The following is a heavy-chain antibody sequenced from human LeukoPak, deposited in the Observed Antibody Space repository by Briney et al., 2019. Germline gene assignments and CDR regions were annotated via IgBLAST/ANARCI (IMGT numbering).Heavy chain of an antibody. CDR1: GYSISSGYY. J-gene: IGHJ4*02. CDR3: ARDGSLSGIDY. D-gene: IGHD3-3*01. V-gene: IGHV4-38-2*02. CDR2: IYHSGST. Sequence: SETLSLTCTVSGYSISSGYYWSWIRQPPGKGLEWIGYIYHSGSTYYNPSLKSRVTISVDRSKNQFSLKLSSATAADTAVYYCARDGSLSGIDYWGQGTLVTVSS.